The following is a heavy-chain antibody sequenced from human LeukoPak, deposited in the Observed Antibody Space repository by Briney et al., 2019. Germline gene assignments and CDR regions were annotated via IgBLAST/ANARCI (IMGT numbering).Heavy chain of an antibody. CDR3: ARDPPHYYDSSGYLNY. CDR1: GGTFSSYA. CDR2: IIPIFGTA. D-gene: IGHD3-22*01. V-gene: IGHV1-69*05. Sequence: VASVKVSCKASGGTFSSYAISWVRQAPGQGLEWMGGIIPIFGTANYAQKLQGRVTMTTDTSTSTAYMELRSLRSDDTAVYYCARDPPHYYDSSGYLNYWGQGTLVTVSS. J-gene: IGHJ4*02.